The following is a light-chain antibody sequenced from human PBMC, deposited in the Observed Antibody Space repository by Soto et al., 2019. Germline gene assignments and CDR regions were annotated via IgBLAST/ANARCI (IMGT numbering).Light chain of an antibody. CDR1: QSVSSSY. CDR2: GAS. V-gene: IGKV3D-20*02. Sequence: EIVLTLSPGTLSLSPGERATLSCRASQSVSSSYLAWYQQKPGQAPRLLIYGASSRATGIPDRFSGSGTGTDFTLTINSLEPEDFAVYFCHQRSYWPWTFGQGTKVDIK. J-gene: IGKJ1*01. CDR3: HQRSYWPWT.